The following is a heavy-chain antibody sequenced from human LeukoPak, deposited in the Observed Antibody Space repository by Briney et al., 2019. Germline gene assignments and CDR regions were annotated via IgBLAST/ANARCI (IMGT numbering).Heavy chain of an antibody. V-gene: IGHV4-59*01. CDR1: GGSISSYY. Sequence: SETLSLTCTVSGGSISSYYWSWIRQPPGKGLEWIGYIYYSGSTNYNPSLKSRVTISVDTSKNQFSLKLSSVTAADTAVYYCARQYSSGWYGVALFDNWGQGTLVTVSS. CDR2: IYYSGST. D-gene: IGHD6-19*01. CDR3: ARQYSSGWYGVALFDN. J-gene: IGHJ4*02.